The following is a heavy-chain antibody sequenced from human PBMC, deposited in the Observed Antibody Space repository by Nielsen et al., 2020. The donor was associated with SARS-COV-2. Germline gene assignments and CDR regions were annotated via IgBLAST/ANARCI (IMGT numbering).Heavy chain of an antibody. D-gene: IGHD2-2*01. CDR1: GFTVSSNY. CDR3: ARVGRSSTSRGVYAFDI. Sequence: GESLKISCAASGFTVSSNYMSWVRQAPGKGLEWVSVIYSGGSTYYADSVKGRFTISRDNAKNSLYLQMNSLRAEDTAVYCCARVGRSSTSRGVYAFDIWGQGTMVTVSS. J-gene: IGHJ3*02. V-gene: IGHV3-66*01. CDR2: IYSGGST.